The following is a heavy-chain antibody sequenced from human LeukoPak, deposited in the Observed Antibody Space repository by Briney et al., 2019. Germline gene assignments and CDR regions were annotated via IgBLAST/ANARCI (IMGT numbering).Heavy chain of an antibody. CDR2: ISGSGGST. Sequence: GGSLRLSCAGSGFTFSSYAMRWVRQAPGKGLEGVSAISGSGGSTHYAHAVKGRCPLSRGNSNDTLHLQVDRLVAEDTAVYYCANAGVSDRGGYYHYYMDVWGKGTTVTVSS. V-gene: IGHV3-23*01. CDR3: ANAGVSDRGGYYHYYMDV. CDR1: GFTFSSYA. J-gene: IGHJ6*03. D-gene: IGHD2-8*01.